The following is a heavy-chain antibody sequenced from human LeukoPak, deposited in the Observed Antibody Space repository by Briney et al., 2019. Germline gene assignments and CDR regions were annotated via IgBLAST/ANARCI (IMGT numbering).Heavy chain of an antibody. V-gene: IGHV1-69*05. Sequence: GASVKVSCKASGGTFSSYAISWVRQAPGQGLEWMGGIIPIFGTANYAQKFQGRVTITTDESTSTAYMELSSLRSEDTAVYYCARDRPDTAMATRYYYYYYYMDVWGKGTTVTVSS. CDR1: GGTFSSYA. D-gene: IGHD5-18*01. CDR2: IIPIFGTA. CDR3: ARDRPDTAMATRYYYYYYYMDV. J-gene: IGHJ6*03.